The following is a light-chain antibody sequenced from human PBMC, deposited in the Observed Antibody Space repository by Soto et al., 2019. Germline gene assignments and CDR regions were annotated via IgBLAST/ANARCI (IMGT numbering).Light chain of an antibody. CDR3: CSYAGSYTHWV. V-gene: IGLV2-8*01. Sequence: QSVLTQPPSASGSPGQSVTISCTGTKNDIGVYDFVSWYQHHPGKAPRLIIYEVVQRPSGVPDRFSGSKSGNTASLIISGLQAEDEADYYCCSYAGSYTHWVFGGGTKLTVL. J-gene: IGLJ3*02. CDR1: KNDIGVYDF. CDR2: EVV.